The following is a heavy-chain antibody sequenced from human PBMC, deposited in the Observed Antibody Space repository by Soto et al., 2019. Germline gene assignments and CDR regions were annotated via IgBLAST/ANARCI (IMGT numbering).Heavy chain of an antibody. V-gene: IGHV4-59*01. Sequence: SETLSLTCTVSGGSISNFYWSWIRQPPGKGLEWIGYISYSGNTNYNPSLKSRVSISVDTSKNQLSLNLTSVTAADTAVYYCARAPMVLSRSYFDSWGQGTLVTVSS. CDR2: ISYSGNT. J-gene: IGHJ4*02. CDR1: GGSISNFY. CDR3: ARAPMVLSRSYFDS. D-gene: IGHD2-8*01.